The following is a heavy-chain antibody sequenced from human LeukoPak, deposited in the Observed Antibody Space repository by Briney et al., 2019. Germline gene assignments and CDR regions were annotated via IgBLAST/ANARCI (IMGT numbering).Heavy chain of an antibody. CDR3: ARAGQSIGSSRNYYYYYMDV. D-gene: IGHD6-6*01. Sequence: GASVKVSCKASGYTFSNYNINWVRQATGQGLEWMGWMNPNSGNTGYAQKFQGRVTMTRNTSISTAYMELSSLRSEDTAVYYCARAGQSIGSSRNYYYYYMDVWGKGTTVTVSS. V-gene: IGHV1-8*01. J-gene: IGHJ6*03. CDR1: GYTFSNYN. CDR2: MNPNSGNT.